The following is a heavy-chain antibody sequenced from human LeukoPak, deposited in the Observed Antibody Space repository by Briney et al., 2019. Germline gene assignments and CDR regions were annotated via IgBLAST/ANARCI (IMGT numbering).Heavy chain of an antibody. D-gene: IGHD4-23*01. J-gene: IGHJ3*02. CDR1: GYSFTSYW. CDR3: ARHANYGGSTENDAFDI. Sequence: GESLKISCQGSGYSFTSYWIGWVRQMPGKGLEWMGIIYPGDSDTRYSPSFQGQVTISADKSISTAYLQWSSLKASDTAMCYCARHANYGGSTENDAFDIWGQGTMVTVSS. CDR2: IYPGDSDT. V-gene: IGHV5-51*01.